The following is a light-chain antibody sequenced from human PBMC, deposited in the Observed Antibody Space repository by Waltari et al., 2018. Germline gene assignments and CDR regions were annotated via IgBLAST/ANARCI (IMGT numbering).Light chain of an antibody. V-gene: IGKV3-11*01. J-gene: IGKJ4*01. Sequence: TLSCRASQSVNNFVGWYQQKSGQAPRLLIYDASNRAAGIPARFSGSGSGTEFTLTITSLEPEDFAIYYCQQRSNLLTFGGGTKVEIK. CDR2: DAS. CDR3: QQRSNLLT. CDR1: QSVNNF.